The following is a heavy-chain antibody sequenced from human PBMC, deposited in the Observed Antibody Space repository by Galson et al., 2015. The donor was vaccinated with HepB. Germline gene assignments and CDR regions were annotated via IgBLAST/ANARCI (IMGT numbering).Heavy chain of an antibody. CDR3: AKGPHDSGFWYYDL. Sequence: SLRLSCAASGFPLRKYAMSWVRQAPGKGLEWVSGISGNGRTTYYADPLRGRFTISRDNSKNTLFLQMNTLRAEDTAVYYCAKGPHDSGFWYYDLWGRGTLVTVSS. V-gene: IGHV3-23*01. D-gene: IGHD3-22*01. J-gene: IGHJ2*01. CDR2: ISGNGRTT. CDR1: GFPLRKYA.